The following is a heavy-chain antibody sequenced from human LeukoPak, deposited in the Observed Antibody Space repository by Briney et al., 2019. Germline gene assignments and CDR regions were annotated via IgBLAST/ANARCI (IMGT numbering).Heavy chain of an antibody. Sequence: PGGSLRLSCAASGFSFSSYWMHWVRQAPGKGQVWVSRINGDGSSTRYADSVKGRFTISRDNAKNTLYLQMNSLRAEDTAVYYCARGGLNALEAFDIWGQGTLVTVCS. CDR3: ARGGLNALEAFDI. J-gene: IGHJ3*02. CDR1: GFSFSSYW. D-gene: IGHD1-1*01. V-gene: IGHV3-74*01. CDR2: INGDGSST.